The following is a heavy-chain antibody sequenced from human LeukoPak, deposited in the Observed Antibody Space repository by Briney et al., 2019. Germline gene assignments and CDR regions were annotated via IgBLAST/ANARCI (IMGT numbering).Heavy chain of an antibody. CDR2: ISSSSSTI. J-gene: IGHJ6*02. CDR3: ARDDFWSGYYYGMDV. V-gene: IGHV3-48*02. Sequence: GGSLRLSCAASGFTFSSYSMNWVRQAPGKGLEWVSYISSSSSTIYYADSVKGRSTISRDNAKNSLYLQMNSLRDEDTAVYYCARDDFWSGYYYGMDVWGQGTTVTVSS. D-gene: IGHD3-3*01. CDR1: GFTFSSYS.